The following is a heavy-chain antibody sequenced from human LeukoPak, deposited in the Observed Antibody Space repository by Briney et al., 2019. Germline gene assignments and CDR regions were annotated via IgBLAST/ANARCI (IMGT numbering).Heavy chain of an antibody. D-gene: IGHD3-16*01. Sequence: GGSLTLSCAASGFNFSSYGMHWVRQAPGKGLEWVTFIRFDGTNKYYADSVKGRFTISRDNSKNILYLQMNSLRGDDTAVYYCAKPASMGATSSAFAFSGHGTMVSVSS. CDR2: IRFDGTNK. CDR3: AKPASMGATSSAFAF. V-gene: IGHV3-30*02. CDR1: GFNFSSYG. J-gene: IGHJ3*01.